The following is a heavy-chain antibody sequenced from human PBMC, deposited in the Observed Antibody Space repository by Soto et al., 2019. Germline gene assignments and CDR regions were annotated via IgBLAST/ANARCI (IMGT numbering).Heavy chain of an antibody. Sequence: QVQLVQSGAEVKKPGSSVKVSCKASGGTFSSYAISWVRQAPGQGLEWMGGIIPISGTANYAQKFQGRVTITAEEYTSTEYMEMSSLRSEDTAVYYCARSQGSSTSLEIYYYYYYGMDVWGQGTTVTVSS. V-gene: IGHV1-69*01. CDR3: ARSQGSSTSLEIYYYYYYGMDV. J-gene: IGHJ6*02. D-gene: IGHD2-2*01. CDR1: GGTFSSYA. CDR2: IIPISGTA.